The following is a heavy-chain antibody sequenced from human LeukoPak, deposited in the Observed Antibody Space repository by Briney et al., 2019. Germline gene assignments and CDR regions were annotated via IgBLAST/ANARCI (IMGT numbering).Heavy chain of an antibody. D-gene: IGHD3-22*01. CDR1: GYTFTSYG. CDR2: INPSGGST. J-gene: IGHJ4*02. V-gene: IGHV1-46*01. CDR3: ARGDSSGYCDY. Sequence: GASVKVSCKASGYTFTSYGISWVRQAPGQGLEWMGIINPSGGSTSYAQKFQGRVTMTRDTSTSTVYMELSSLRSEDTAVYYCARGDSSGYCDYWGQGTLVTVSS.